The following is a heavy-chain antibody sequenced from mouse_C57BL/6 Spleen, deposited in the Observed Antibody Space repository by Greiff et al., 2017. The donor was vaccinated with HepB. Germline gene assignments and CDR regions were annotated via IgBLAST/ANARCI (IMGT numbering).Heavy chain of an antibody. Sequence: VQLQQPGAELVKPGASVKLSCKASGYTFTSYWMQWVKQRPGQGLEWIGEIDPSDSYTNYNQKFKGKATLTVDTSSSTAYMQLSSLTSEDSAVYYCARKRNWDVFYFDYWGQGTTLTVSS. J-gene: IGHJ2*01. V-gene: IGHV1-50*01. CDR3: ARKRNWDVFYFDY. D-gene: IGHD4-1*01. CDR2: IDPSDSYT. CDR1: GYTFTSYW.